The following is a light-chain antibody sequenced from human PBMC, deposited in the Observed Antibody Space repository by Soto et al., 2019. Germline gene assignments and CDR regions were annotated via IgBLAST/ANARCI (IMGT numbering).Light chain of an antibody. V-gene: IGKV3-20*01. Sequence: ETVWTQSPGTLSLSPGERATLSCRASQSVSTTYLAWYQQKPCQSHRLIIYGTSNRATGIPDRFSGSGSGTDFTLTISRLEAEDFAVYYGQHYWCSPSITFGQGTRLEIK. CDR1: QSVSTTY. J-gene: IGKJ5*01. CDR2: GTS. CDR3: QHYWCSPSIT.